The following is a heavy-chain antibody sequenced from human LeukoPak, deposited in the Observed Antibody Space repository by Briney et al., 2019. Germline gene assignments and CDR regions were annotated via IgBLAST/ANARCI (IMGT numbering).Heavy chain of an antibody. J-gene: IGHJ4*02. CDR2: INWNGGST. CDR3: ARDESSGWLGSEGY. CDR1: GFTFSSYE. V-gene: IGHV3-20*04. Sequence: GGSLRLSCAASGFTFSSYEMNWVRHAPGKGLEWVSGINWNGGSTGYADSVKGRFTISRDNAKNSLYLQMNSLRAEDTALYYCARDESSGWLGSEGYWGQGTLVTVSS. D-gene: IGHD6-19*01.